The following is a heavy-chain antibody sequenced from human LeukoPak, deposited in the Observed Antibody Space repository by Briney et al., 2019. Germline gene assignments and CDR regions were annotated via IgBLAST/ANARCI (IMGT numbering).Heavy chain of an antibody. Sequence: SQTLSLTCTVSGGSLSSGGYYWIWIRQHPGKGLEGFGYIYYSGSTYYNPYLKSQVTISVDTSKNQFSLKLSSATAADTAVYYRARVSRPVFAIVVVPAFDIWGQGTMVTVSS. J-gene: IGHJ3*02. D-gene: IGHD3-22*01. CDR3: ARVSRPVFAIVVVPAFDI. V-gene: IGHV4-31*01. CDR2: IYYSGST. CDR1: GGSLSSGGYY.